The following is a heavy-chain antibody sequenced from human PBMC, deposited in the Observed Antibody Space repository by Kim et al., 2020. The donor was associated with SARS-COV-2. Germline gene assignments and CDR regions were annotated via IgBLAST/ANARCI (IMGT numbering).Heavy chain of an antibody. Sequence: TYYADSVKGRFTISRDNSKNTLYLQMNSLRAEDTAVYYCAKRGYGSSFDYWGQGTLVTVSS. CDR2: T. J-gene: IGHJ4*02. CDR3: AKRGYGSSFDY. V-gene: IGHV3-23*01. D-gene: IGHD3-10*01.